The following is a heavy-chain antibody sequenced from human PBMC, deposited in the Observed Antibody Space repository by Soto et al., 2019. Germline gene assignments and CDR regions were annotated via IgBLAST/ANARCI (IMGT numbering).Heavy chain of an antibody. CDR3: TRDAATIKFDY. D-gene: IGHD2-15*01. V-gene: IGHV3-48*01. CDR2: ISGTSTTI. Sequence: EVQLVESGGALVQPGGSLRLSCAASGFTFSSHTVHWVRQAPGKGLEWVSYISGTSTTIYYADSVKGRFTISRDNAKNSLYLQMNSLGAEDTAVYFCTRDAATIKFDYWGHGTLVTVPS. J-gene: IGHJ5*01. CDR1: GFTFSSHT.